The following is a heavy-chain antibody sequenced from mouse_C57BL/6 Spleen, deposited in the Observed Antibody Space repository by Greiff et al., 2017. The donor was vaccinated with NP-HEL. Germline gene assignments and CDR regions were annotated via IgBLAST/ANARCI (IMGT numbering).Heavy chain of an antibody. J-gene: IGHJ3*01. V-gene: IGHV1-82*01. Sequence: VKLQQSGPELVKPGASVKISCKASGYAFSSSWMNWVKQRPGKGLEWIGRIYPGDGDTNYNGKFKGKATLTADKSSSTAYMQLSSLTSEDSAVYFCARDGYWFAYWGQGTLVTVSA. CDR2: IYPGDGDT. D-gene: IGHD2-3*01. CDR3: ARDGYWFAY. CDR1: GYAFSSSW.